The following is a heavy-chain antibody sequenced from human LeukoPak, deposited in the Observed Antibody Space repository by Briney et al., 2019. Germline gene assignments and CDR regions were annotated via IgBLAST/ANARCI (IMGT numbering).Heavy chain of an antibody. CDR1: GGTFSNFM. CDR3: ARGGGYCSSTSCYQPGVLGWYFDL. D-gene: IGHD2-2*01. Sequence: SVKVSCKASGGTFSNFMINWVRQAPGQGLEWMGGIIPILHTPNYAQKFQGRITISADESTSTAYMELSSLRSDDTAVYYCARGGGYCSSTSCYQPGVLGWYFDLWGRGTLVTVSS. J-gene: IGHJ2*01. V-gene: IGHV1-69*13. CDR2: IIPILHTP.